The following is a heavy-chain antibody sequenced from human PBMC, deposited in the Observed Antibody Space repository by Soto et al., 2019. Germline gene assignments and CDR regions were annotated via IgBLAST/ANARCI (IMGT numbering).Heavy chain of an antibody. CDR3: ARRGRYSGYDDHFDY. Sequence: SETLSLTCTVSGGSISSSSYYWGWIRQPPGKGLEWIGSIYYSGSTYYNPSLKSRVTISVDTSKNQFSLKLSSVTAADMAVYYCARRGRYSGYDDHFDYWGQGTLVTVSS. D-gene: IGHD5-12*01. J-gene: IGHJ4*02. CDR2: IYYSGST. V-gene: IGHV4-39*01. CDR1: GGSISSSSYY.